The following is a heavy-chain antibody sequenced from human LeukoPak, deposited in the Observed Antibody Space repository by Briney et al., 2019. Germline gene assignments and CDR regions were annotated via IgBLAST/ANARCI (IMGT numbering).Heavy chain of an antibody. CDR3: ARGEAVRGTDH. Sequence: GGSLSLSCAASGFAFSGYWMHWVRQAPGKGLVWLSRINGDGYSISYADSVKGRFTTSRDNAKNTLYLQMNSLRAEDTAMYYCARGEAVRGTDHWGRGALVTVSS. J-gene: IGHJ4*02. CDR1: GFAFSGYW. V-gene: IGHV3-74*01. CDR2: INGDGYSI. D-gene: IGHD2-15*01.